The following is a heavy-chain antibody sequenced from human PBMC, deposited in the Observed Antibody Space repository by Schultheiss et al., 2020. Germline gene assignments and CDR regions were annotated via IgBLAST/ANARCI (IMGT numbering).Heavy chain of an antibody. V-gene: IGHV4-4*07. Sequence: SETLSLTCTVSGGSISSYYWSWIRQPAGKGLEWIGRIYTSGSTKYNPSLKSRVTISVDTSKNQFSLNLKSVTAADRAVYYCARDTGWDGMDVWGQGTTVTVSS. D-gene: IGHD3-16*01. J-gene: IGHJ6*02. CDR3: ARDTGWDGMDV. CDR1: GGSISSYY. CDR2: IYTSGST.